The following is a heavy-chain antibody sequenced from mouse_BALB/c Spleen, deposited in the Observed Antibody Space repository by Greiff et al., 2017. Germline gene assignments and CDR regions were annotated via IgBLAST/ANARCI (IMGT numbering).Heavy chain of an antibody. CDR3: NAGITNFDV. D-gene: IGHD2-4*01. V-gene: IGHV14-4*02. CDR2: IDPENGDT. Sequence: EVNLVESGAELVRSGASVKLSCTASGFNIKDYYMHWVKQRPEQGLEWIGWIDPENGDTEYAPKFQGKATMTADTSSNTAYLQLSSLTSEDTAVYYCNAGITNFDVWGAGTTVTVSS. CDR1: GFNIKDYY. J-gene: IGHJ1*01.